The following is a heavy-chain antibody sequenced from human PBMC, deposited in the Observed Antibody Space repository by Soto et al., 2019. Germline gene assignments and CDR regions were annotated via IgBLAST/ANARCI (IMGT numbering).Heavy chain of an antibody. J-gene: IGHJ4*02. D-gene: IGHD5-18*01. CDR2: VSAYNGNA. Sequence: QVQLVQSGTEVKNPGASVKVSCKASGYSFINYGLYWVRQAPGQGLEWVGWVSAYNGNAKYAQKFQDRVTMTTDTSTSTAYLEVRSLRSDDTAVYYCAREMDTALANYVDFWGQGTLVTVSS. V-gene: IGHV1-18*01. CDR3: AREMDTALANYVDF. CDR1: GYSFINYG.